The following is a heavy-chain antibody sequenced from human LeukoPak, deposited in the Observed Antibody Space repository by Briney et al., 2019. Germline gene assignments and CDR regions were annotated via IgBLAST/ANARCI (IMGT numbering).Heavy chain of an antibody. J-gene: IGHJ3*02. Sequence: GASLKISCKGSAYRFTDYWIGWMRKLPGKGLERMWMIFPVPSQTNYSTSFQGQVSTSADKSVSTAYLQWSSLRASDTAMYYCARHGTPAAAGSAFDIWGQGTMVTVSS. V-gene: IGHV5-51*01. CDR2: IFPVPSQT. CDR3: ARHGTPAAAGSAFDI. D-gene: IGHD6-13*01. CDR1: AYRFTDYW.